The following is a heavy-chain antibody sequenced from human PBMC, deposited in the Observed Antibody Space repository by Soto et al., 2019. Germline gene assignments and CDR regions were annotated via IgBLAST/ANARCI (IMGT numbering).Heavy chain of an antibody. CDR3: ARHLNWFYYFDY. J-gene: IGHJ4*02. Sequence: QLQLQESGPGLVKPSETLSLTCTVSGGSISSSSYYWGWIRQPPGKGLEWIGSIYYSGSTYYNPSLKSRVTISVDTSKNQFSLKLSSVTAAATAVYYCARHLNWFYYFDYWGQGTLVTVSS. D-gene: IGHD2-8*02. V-gene: IGHV4-39*01. CDR1: GGSISSSSYY. CDR2: IYYSGST.